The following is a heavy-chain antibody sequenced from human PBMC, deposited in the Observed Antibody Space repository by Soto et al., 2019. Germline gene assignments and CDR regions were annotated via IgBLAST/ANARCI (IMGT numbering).Heavy chain of an antibody. CDR1: GYSFTTYW. D-gene: IGHD4-4*01. Sequence: GEALKISCKGSGYSFTTYWIGWVRQMPGKGLEWMGIIYPGDSDTRYSPSFQGQVTISADKSNRIAYLQWTSLKASDTAMYYCARHRLQRPGTYYYYGMDLWGQGTTVTVSS. CDR2: IYPGDSDT. V-gene: IGHV5-51*01. CDR3: ARHRLQRPGTYYYYGMDL. J-gene: IGHJ6*02.